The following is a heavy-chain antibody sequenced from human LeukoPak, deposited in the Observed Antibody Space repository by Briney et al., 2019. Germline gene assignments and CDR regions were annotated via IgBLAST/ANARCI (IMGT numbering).Heavy chain of an antibody. Sequence: SQTLSLTCAVSGGSINSGGYSWSWIRQPPGKGLEWIGYVYHSGSTYYNPSLKSRVTISVDRSKNQVSLKLSSVTAADTAVYYCARGGGSYGNYFDYWGQGTLVTASS. CDR2: VYHSGST. J-gene: IGHJ4*02. D-gene: IGHD1-26*01. CDR3: ARGGGSYGNYFDY. V-gene: IGHV4-30-2*01. CDR1: GGSINSGGYS.